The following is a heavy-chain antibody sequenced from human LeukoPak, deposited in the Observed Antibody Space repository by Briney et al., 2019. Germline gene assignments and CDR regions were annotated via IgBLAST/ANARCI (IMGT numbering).Heavy chain of an antibody. CDR1: GYSISSGYY. D-gene: IGHD3-10*01. V-gene: IGHV4-38-2*01. CDR3: ARGNGGVYGSGRWFDP. Sequence: SGTLSLTCAVSGYSISSGYYWGWIRQPPGKGLEWIGSIYHSGSTYYNPSLKSRVTISVDTSKNQFSLKLSSVTAADTAVYYCARGNGGVYGSGRWFDPWGQGTLVTVSS. CDR2: IYHSGST. J-gene: IGHJ5*02.